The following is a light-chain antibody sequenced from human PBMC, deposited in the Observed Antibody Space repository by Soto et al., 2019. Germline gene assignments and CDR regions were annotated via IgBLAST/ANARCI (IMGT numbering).Light chain of an antibody. CDR2: DAS. CDR3: QQDDIIPYT. J-gene: IGKJ2*01. CDR1: QTISNW. Sequence: IKMTQSPSTLSATVGDRVTITCRASQTISNWLAWYQVKPGKAPKLLMHDASSLESGVPSRFSGSGSGTDFTFTISSLQPEDIATYYCQQDDIIPYTFGQGTKVDIK. V-gene: IGKV1-5*01.